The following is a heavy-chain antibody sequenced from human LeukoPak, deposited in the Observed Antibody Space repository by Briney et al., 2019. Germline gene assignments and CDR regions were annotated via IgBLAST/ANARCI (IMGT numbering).Heavy chain of an antibody. CDR1: GGTFSSYA. Sequence: SVKVSCKAPGGTFSSYAISWVRQAPGQGLEWMGRIIPIFGTANYAQKFQGRVTITTDESTSTAYMELSSLRSEDTAVYYCARDGGHYYDSSGYYVGYWGQGTLVTVSS. CDR3: ARDGGHYYDSSGYYVGY. J-gene: IGHJ4*02. CDR2: IIPIFGTA. V-gene: IGHV1-69*05. D-gene: IGHD3-22*01.